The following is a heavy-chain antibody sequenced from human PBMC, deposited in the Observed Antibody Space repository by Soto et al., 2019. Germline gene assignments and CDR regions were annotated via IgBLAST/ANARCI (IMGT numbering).Heavy chain of an antibody. V-gene: IGHV3-23*01. J-gene: IGHJ4*02. CDR3: AKSLNTATSFDY. CDR2: ISVTGDT. Sequence: EVHLLESGGGLVQPGGSLRLSCAASGFTFSSYAMNWVRQAPGKGPEWVSLISVTGDTYYADSVKGRFTISRDNSKNTLFLQMNSLRAEDTAVYYCAKSLNTATSFDYWGQGTLVTVSS. CDR1: GFTFSSYA.